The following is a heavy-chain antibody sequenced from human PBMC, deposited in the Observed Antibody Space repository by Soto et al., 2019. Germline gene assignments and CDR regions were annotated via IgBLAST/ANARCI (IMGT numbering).Heavy chain of an antibody. D-gene: IGHD3-22*01. J-gene: IGHJ4*02. CDR2: IGTAGDT. CDR1: GSTFSSYD. V-gene: IGHV3-13*01. CDR3: SRGGPSYDSTSHPPFDY. Sequence: PGGSLRLSCAASGSTFSSYDMHWVRQATGKGLEWVSAIGTAGDTYYPGSVKGRFTISRENAKNSLYLQMNSMRAGDTAVYYFSRGGPSYDSTSHPPFDYWGQAT.